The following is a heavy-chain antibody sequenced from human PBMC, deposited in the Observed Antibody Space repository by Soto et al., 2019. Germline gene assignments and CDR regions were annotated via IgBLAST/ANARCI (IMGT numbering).Heavy chain of an antibody. Sequence: QVQLVQSGAEVKKPGASVKVSCKASGYTFTSYGISWVRQAPGQGLEWMGWINAYNGNTKYAQKLQGRVTMTTDTSTSTANMELRSLRADDTAVYYCARLKSAAGGKYYFDYWGQGTLVTVSS. V-gene: IGHV1-18*01. CDR1: GYTFTSYG. D-gene: IGHD6-13*01. CDR2: INAYNGNT. CDR3: ARLKSAAGGKYYFDY. J-gene: IGHJ4*02.